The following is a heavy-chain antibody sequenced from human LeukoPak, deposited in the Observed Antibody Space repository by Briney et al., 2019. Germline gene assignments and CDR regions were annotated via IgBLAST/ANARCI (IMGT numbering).Heavy chain of an antibody. Sequence: SETLSLTCTVSGGSISSGSYYWSWIRQTAGKGLEWIGRISTSGSTNYNPSLKSRVTISLDTSKNHFSLKLSSVTAADTAVYYCARGWFGDVFDIWGQGTMVTVSS. CDR2: ISTSGST. J-gene: IGHJ3*02. CDR1: GGSISSGSYY. V-gene: IGHV4-61*02. CDR3: ARGWFGDVFDI. D-gene: IGHD3-10*01.